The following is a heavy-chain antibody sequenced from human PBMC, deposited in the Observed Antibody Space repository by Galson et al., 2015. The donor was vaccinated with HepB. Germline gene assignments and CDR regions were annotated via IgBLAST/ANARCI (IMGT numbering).Heavy chain of an antibody. Sequence: SLRLSCAASGFTFSYYAMSWVRQAPGKGLEWVSAITPSGDNTFSADSIKGRFIISRDNSQNTLFLQLNSLRPDDTAIYFCAKVFPEKTDGWYRQALYYFDSWGQGTRVTVSS. CDR1: GFTFSYYA. D-gene: IGHD6-19*01. CDR3: AKVFPEKTDGWYRQALYYFDS. J-gene: IGHJ4*02. V-gene: IGHV3-23*01. CDR2: ITPSGDNT.